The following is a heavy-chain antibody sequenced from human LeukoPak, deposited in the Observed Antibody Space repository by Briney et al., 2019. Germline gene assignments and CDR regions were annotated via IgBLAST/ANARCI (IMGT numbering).Heavy chain of an antibody. J-gene: IGHJ1*01. CDR2: FDPEDGET. CDR1: GYTLTELS. D-gene: IGHD1-26*01. V-gene: IGHV1-24*01. CDR3: ATDLLRGSYSAEYFQH. Sequence: ASVKVSCKVSGYTLTELSMHWVRQAPGKGLEWMGGFDPEDGETIYAQKFQGRVTMTEDTATDTAYMELSRLRSEDTGVYYCATDLLRGSYSAEYFQHWGQGTLVTVSS.